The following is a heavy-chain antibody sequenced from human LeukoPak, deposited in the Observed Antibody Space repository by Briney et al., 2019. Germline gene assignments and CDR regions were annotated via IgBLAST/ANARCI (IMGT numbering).Heavy chain of an antibody. V-gene: IGHV3-48*01. D-gene: IGHD7-27*01. Sequence: XGSLRLSCAASGFTFSSYSMNWVRQAPGKGLEWVSYISSSSSTIYYADSVKGRFTISRDNAKNSLYLQMNSLRAEDTAVYFCARGTGDGRHAFDIWGQGTMVTVSS. CDR3: ARGTGDGRHAFDI. J-gene: IGHJ3*02. CDR2: ISSSSSTI. CDR1: GFTFSSYS.